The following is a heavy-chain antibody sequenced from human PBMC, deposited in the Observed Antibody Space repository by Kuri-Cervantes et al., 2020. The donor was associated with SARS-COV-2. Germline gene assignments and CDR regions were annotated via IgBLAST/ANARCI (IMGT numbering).Heavy chain of an antibody. CDR1: GFTFSSYE. V-gene: IGHV3-74*01. Sequence: GESLKISCAASGFTFSSYEMNWVRQAPGKGLVWVSRINPDGSYTNNADSVKGRFTLSRDNAKNMLFLQMNSLRAEDTAVYYCARRDLLSFPDYYGMDVWGQGTTVTVSS. D-gene: IGHD3-3*01. J-gene: IGHJ6*02. CDR3: ARRDLLSFPDYYGMDV. CDR2: INPDGSYT.